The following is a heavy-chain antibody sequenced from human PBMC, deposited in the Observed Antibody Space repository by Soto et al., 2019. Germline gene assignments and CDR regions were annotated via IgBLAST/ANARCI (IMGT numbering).Heavy chain of an antibody. CDR1: GFTFSSYG. Sequence: GGSLRLSCAASGFTFSSYGMHWVRQAPGKGLEWVAVIWYDGSNKYYADSVKGRFTISRDNSKNTLYLQMNSLRAEDTAVYYCARVMDRIAVAGTIEFDPWGQGTLVTVSS. CDR2: IWYDGSNK. CDR3: ARVMDRIAVAGTIEFDP. V-gene: IGHV3-33*01. D-gene: IGHD6-19*01. J-gene: IGHJ5*02.